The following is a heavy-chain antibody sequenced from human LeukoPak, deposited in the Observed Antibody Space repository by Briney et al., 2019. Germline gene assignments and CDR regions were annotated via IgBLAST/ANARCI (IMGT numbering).Heavy chain of an antibody. CDR2: IYYSGST. CDR1: GGSISSSSYY. CDR3: ARARGYRGYFDY. Sequence: PSETLSLTCTVSGGSISSSSYYWGWIRQPPGKGLEWIGSIYYSGSTYYNPSPKSRVTISVDTSKNQFSLKLSSVTAADTAVYYCARARGYRGYFDYWGQGTLVTVSS. V-gene: IGHV4-39*07. D-gene: IGHD5-18*01. J-gene: IGHJ4*02.